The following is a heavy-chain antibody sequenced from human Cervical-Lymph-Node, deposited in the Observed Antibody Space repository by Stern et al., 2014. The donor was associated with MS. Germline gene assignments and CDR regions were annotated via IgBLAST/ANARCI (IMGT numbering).Heavy chain of an antibody. Sequence: QVQLLQSGAEVKKPGSSVKVSCKASGGTFNIYAISWVRQAPGQGLEWMGGIVPIFGSANYAQKFQGRVTITADESTTTIYMEVSSLRSEDTAVYYCARGPDQSGGYYYAYWGQGTLVTVSS. D-gene: IGHD3-22*01. CDR3: ARGPDQSGGYYYAY. V-gene: IGHV1-69*01. J-gene: IGHJ4*02. CDR1: GGTFNIYA. CDR2: IVPIFGSA.